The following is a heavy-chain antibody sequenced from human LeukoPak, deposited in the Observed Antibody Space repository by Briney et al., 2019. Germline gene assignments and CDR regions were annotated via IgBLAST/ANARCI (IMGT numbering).Heavy chain of an antibody. V-gene: IGHV3-23*01. Sequence: GGSLRLSCAASGFTFSSYAMSWVRQAPGKGLEWVSAISGSGGSTYYADSVKGRFTISRDNSKNTLYLQMNSLRAEDTAVYYCAKLAWACSGGSCYRGHFDYWGQGTLVTVS. CDR1: GFTFSSYA. J-gene: IGHJ4*02. CDR2: ISGSGGST. D-gene: IGHD2-15*01. CDR3: AKLAWACSGGSCYRGHFDY.